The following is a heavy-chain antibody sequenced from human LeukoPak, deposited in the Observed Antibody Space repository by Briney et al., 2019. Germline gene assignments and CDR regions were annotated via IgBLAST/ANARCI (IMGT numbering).Heavy chain of an antibody. CDR1: GYTFTSYG. CDR2: ISAYNGNT. Sequence: ASVKVSCKASGYTFTSYGISWVRQAPGQGLEWMGWISAYNGNTNYAQKLQGRVTMTTDTSTSTAYMELRSLRSDDTAVYYCASGYCSGGSCYSEYYGMDVWGQGTTVTVSS. J-gene: IGHJ6*02. D-gene: IGHD2-15*01. V-gene: IGHV1-18*01. CDR3: ASGYCSGGSCYSEYYGMDV.